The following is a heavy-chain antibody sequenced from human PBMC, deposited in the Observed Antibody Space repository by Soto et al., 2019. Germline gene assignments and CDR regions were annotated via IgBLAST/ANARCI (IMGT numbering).Heavy chain of an antibody. Sequence: ASVKVSCKASGYTFTSYAMYWVRQAPGQGLEWMGWISAYNGNTNYAQKLQGRVTMTTDTSTSTAYMELRSLRSDDTAVYYCARVARITMIVTKAFDIWGQGTMVTVSS. CDR2: ISAYNGNT. D-gene: IGHD3-22*01. CDR1: GYTFTSYA. CDR3: ARVARITMIVTKAFDI. V-gene: IGHV1-18*01. J-gene: IGHJ3*02.